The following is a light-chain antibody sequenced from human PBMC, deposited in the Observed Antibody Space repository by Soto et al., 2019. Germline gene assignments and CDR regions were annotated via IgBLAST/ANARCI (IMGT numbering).Light chain of an antibody. CDR2: KAS. CDR1: QTISSW. CDR3: QQYNSYSPLT. Sequence: DIQMTQSPSTLSGSVGDRVAMTCRGSQTISSWLAWYQQKPGKAPKLLIYKASTLKSGVPSRFSGSGSGTEFTLTISSLQPDDFATYYCQQYNSYSPLTFGGGTKV. J-gene: IGKJ4*01. V-gene: IGKV1-5*03.